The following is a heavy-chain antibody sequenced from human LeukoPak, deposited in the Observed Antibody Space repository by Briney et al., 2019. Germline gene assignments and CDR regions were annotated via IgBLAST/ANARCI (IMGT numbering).Heavy chain of an antibody. CDR1: GFTFNNYG. Sequence: PGGSLRLSCGASGFTFNNYGMLWVRQAPGKGLEVVAFIRYYGSNKFYADSVKSRFTISRDNSKNTLYLHINSLRAEDTAVYCCAKDNPLDYWGQGTLVIVSS. V-gene: IGHV3-30*02. CDR3: AKDNPLDY. J-gene: IGHJ4*02. CDR2: IRYYGSNK. D-gene: IGHD1-14*01.